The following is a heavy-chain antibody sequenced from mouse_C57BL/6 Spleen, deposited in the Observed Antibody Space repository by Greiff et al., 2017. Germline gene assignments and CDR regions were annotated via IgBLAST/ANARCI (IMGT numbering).Heavy chain of an antibody. Sequence: VMLVESGPGLVAPSQSLSITCTVSGFSLTSYGVDWVRQSPGTGLEWLGVIWGVGSTNYNSALKSRLSISKDNSKSQVFLKMNSLQTDDTAMYYCARSYGYDDGWFAYWGQGTLVTVSA. D-gene: IGHD2-2*01. CDR3: ARSYGYDDGWFAY. CDR1: GFSLTSYG. J-gene: IGHJ3*01. CDR2: IWGVGST. V-gene: IGHV2-6*01.